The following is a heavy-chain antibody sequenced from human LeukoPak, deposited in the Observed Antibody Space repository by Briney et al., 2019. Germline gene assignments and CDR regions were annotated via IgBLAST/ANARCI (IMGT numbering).Heavy chain of an antibody. J-gene: IGHJ3*02. CDR2: IKQDGSEK. CDR3: AREPAMYYYDSSGPGDAFDI. V-gene: IGHV3-7*01. D-gene: IGHD3-22*01. Sequence: GGSLRLSCAASGFTFSSYWMSWVRQAPGKGLEWVANIKQDGSEKYYVDSVKGRFTISRDNAKNSLYLQMNSLRAKDTAVYYCAREPAMYYYDSSGPGDAFDIWGQGTMVTVSS. CDR1: GFTFSSYW.